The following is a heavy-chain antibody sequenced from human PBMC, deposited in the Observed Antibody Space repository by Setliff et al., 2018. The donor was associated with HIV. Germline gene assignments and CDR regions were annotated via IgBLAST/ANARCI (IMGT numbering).Heavy chain of an antibody. V-gene: IGHV3-21*01. D-gene: IGHD1-26*01. CDR3: AMSPYSGSSTDY. CDR2: ISSSSSYT. J-gene: IGHJ4*02. CDR1: GFNFNSSW. Sequence: PGGSLRLSCTASGFNFNSSWMHWVRQGPGKGLVWVSYISSSSSYTHYADSVKGRFTISRDNVKNSLYLQMNSLRAEDTAVYYCAMSPYSGSSTDYWGQGTLVTVSS.